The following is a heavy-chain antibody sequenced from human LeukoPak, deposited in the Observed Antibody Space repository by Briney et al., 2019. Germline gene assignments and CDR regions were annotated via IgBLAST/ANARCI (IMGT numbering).Heavy chain of an antibody. CDR1: GFTVTSTY. V-gene: IGHV3-53*01. J-gene: IGHJ4*02. CDR3: AATVDRSSNGPYFDY. CDR2: IYSGGDT. D-gene: IGHD4-11*01. Sequence: PGGSLRLSSAAYGFTVTSTYMSRLRQAPGKGLEWVSVIYSGGDTFYADSVKGRFTISRDNSKNTLYLQLNSLRAEDTAVYYCAATVDRSSNGPYFDYWGQGTLVTVSS.